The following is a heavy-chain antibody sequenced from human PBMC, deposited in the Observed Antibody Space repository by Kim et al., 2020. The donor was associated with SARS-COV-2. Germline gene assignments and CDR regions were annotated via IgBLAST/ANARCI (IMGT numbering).Heavy chain of an antibody. Sequence: GGSLRLSCADSAFTFSSYATNWVRQAPGKGLEWVSTISGGGGTTYYADSVKGRFTISRDNSKNTLYLQMNSLRAEDTAVYYCAKVYNWNYRGLDYWGQGTLVTVSS. CDR1: AFTFSSYA. J-gene: IGHJ4*02. CDR3: AKVYNWNYRGLDY. V-gene: IGHV3-23*01. CDR2: ISGGGGTT. D-gene: IGHD1-1*01.